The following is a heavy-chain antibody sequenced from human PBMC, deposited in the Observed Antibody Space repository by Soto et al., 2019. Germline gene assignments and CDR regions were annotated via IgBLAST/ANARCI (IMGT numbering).Heavy chain of an antibody. CDR3: AKGVQSHFDY. J-gene: IGHJ4*02. V-gene: IGHV3-30*18. CDR1: GFTFSSYG. Sequence: XGSLRLSCAASGFTFSSYGKHWVRQAPGKGLEWVAVISYDVSNKYYADSVKGRFTISRDNSKNTLYLQMNSLRAEDTAVYYCAKGVQSHFDYWGQGTLVTVSS. D-gene: IGHD1-1*01. CDR2: ISYDVSNK.